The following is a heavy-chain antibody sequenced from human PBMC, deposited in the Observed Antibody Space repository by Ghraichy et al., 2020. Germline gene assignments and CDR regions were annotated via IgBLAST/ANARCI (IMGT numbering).Heavy chain of an antibody. D-gene: IGHD3-10*01. CDR2: ISGVTNRI. J-gene: IGHJ4*02. Sequence: SYISGVTNRIYYADSVKGRFTISRDNAQKSLYLQMNSLRVGDTAVYYCARDMIYHGSGSPGRVDYWGQG. CDR3: ARDMIYHGSGSPGRVDY. V-gene: IGHV3-48*01.